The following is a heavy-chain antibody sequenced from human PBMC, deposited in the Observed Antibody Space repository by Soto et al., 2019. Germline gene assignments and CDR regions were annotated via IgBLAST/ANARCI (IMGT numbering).Heavy chain of an antibody. CDR3: DRQVHPGYSSD. V-gene: IGHV1-8*01. CDR2: INPTSEYT. D-gene: IGHD2-15*01. CDR1: GYTFTSYD. Sequence: XSVKVSCNASGYTFTSYDIHWVRQAPGQGLEWVGWINPTSEYTAHAQKFQGRVTLTMEISTATAYMELSSLTSEDTAVYFCDRQVHPGYSSDWGPGTQVTVSS. J-gene: IGHJ4*02.